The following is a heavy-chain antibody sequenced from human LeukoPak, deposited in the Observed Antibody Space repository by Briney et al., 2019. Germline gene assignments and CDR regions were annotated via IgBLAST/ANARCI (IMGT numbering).Heavy chain of an antibody. CDR2: INHSGST. Sequence: SETLSLTCAVYGGSFSGYYWSWIRQPPGKGLEWIGEINHSGSTNYNPSLKSRVTISVDTSKNQFSLKLSSVTAADTAVYYCARDGVVKGIDYWGQGTLVTVSS. J-gene: IGHJ4*02. V-gene: IGHV4-34*01. CDR3: ARDGVVKGIDY. CDR1: GGSFSGYY. D-gene: IGHD2-21*01.